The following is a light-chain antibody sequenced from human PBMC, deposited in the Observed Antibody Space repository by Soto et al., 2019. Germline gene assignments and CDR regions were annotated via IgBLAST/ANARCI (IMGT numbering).Light chain of an antibody. CDR3: QQYNSYSCT. J-gene: IGKJ3*01. CDR1: QSISSW. Sequence: DIQMTQSPSTLSVSVGDRVTITCRASQSISSWLAWYQQKPGKAPKRLIYKAPSLESGVPSRFSGSGSGTEFTLTISSLQPEDFATYYCQQYNSYSCTFGPGTKVDIK. V-gene: IGKV1-5*03. CDR2: KAP.